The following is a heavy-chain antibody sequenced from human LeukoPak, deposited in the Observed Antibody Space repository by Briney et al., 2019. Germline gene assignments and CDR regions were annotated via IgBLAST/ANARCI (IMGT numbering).Heavy chain of an antibody. Sequence: PGGSLRLSCAASGFTFSSYAMHWVRQAPGKGLEWVAVISYDGSNKYYADSVKGRFTISRDNSKNTLYLQMSSLRAEDTAVYYCARDRSSSWYESHAFDIWGQGTMVTVSS. V-gene: IGHV3-30*04. CDR1: GFTFSSYA. D-gene: IGHD6-13*01. CDR2: ISYDGSNK. CDR3: ARDRSSSWYESHAFDI. J-gene: IGHJ3*02.